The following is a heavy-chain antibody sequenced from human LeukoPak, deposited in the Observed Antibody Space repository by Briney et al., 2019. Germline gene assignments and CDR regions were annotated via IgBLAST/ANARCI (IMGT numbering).Heavy chain of an antibody. V-gene: IGHV3-30*18. CDR1: GFTFSSCG. CDR3: AKALTSGWYLDAFNI. J-gene: IGHJ3*02. Sequence: PGGSLRLSCAASGFTFSSCGMHWVRQAPGKGLEGVAVISYDGSSKCYADSVKGRFTISRDNSKSTLFLEMNSLRAEDTAVYYCAKALTSGWYLDAFNIWGQGKMVTVSS. D-gene: IGHD6-19*01. CDR2: ISYDGSSK.